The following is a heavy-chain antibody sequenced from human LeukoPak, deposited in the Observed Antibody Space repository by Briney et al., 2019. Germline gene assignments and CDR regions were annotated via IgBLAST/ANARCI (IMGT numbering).Heavy chain of an antibody. CDR1: GYTFTGYY. CDR2: INPSGGST. V-gene: IGHV1-46*01. J-gene: IGHJ6*03. D-gene: IGHD3-22*01. CDR3: ARDGGRDDSSGYYSSYYYMDV. Sequence: ASVKVSCKASGYTFTGYYMHWVRQAPGQGLEWMGIINPSGGSTSYAQKFQGRVTMTRDTSTSTVYMELSSLRSEDTAVYYCARDGGRDDSSGYYSSYYYMDVWGKGTTVTISS.